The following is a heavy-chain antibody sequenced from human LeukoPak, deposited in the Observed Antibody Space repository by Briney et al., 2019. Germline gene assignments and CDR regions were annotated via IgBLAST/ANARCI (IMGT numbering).Heavy chain of an antibody. CDR2: ISSSSSYI. D-gene: IGHD5-18*01. J-gene: IGHJ4*02. CDR3: AREGGGYGYYGSYYFDY. CDR1: GFTFSTYS. V-gene: IGHV3-21*01. Sequence: KSGGSLRLSCAASGFTFSTYSMNWVRQAPGKGLEWVSSISSSSSYIYYADSVKGRFTISRDNAKNSLYLQMNSLRAEDTAVYYCAREGGGYGYYGSYYFDYWGQGTLVTVSS.